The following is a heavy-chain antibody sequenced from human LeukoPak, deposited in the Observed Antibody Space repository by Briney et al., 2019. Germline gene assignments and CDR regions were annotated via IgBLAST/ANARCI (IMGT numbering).Heavy chain of an antibody. CDR1: GFTVSSYW. CDR2: INSDGSST. CDR3: ARSYSYGGIHY. V-gene: IGHV3-74*01. D-gene: IGHD5-18*01. J-gene: IGHJ4*02. Sequence: PGGSLRLSCAASGFTVSSYWMHWVRQAPGKGLVWVSRINSDGSSTYYADSVKGRFTISRDNSKNTLYLQMNSLRAEDTAVYYCARSYSYGGIHYWGQGTLVTVSS.